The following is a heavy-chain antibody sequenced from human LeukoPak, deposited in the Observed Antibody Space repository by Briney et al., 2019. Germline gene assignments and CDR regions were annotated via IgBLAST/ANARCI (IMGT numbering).Heavy chain of an antibody. CDR1: GFTFRSSG. Sequence: PGGSLRLSCAASGFTFRSSGRNWAPQPPGKGLVWFSRINSDGSSTSYADSVKGRFTISRDNAKNTLYLQMNSLRAEDTAVYYCARDRKFYSRDLDYWGQGTLVTVSS. V-gene: IGHV3-74*01. D-gene: IGHD6-13*01. CDR3: ARDRKFYSRDLDY. CDR2: INSDGSST. J-gene: IGHJ4*02.